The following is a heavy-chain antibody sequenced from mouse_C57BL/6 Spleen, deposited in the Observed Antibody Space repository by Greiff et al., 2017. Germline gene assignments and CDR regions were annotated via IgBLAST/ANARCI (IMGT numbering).Heavy chain of an antibody. Sequence: EVQLVESGAGLVKPGGSLKLSCAASGFTFTDYGMHWVRQAPEQGLEWVAYISSGSSTIYYADTVKGRFTISRDNAKNTLYLQMTRLTSEDTAMYYSARRGQACYFDDWGQGTTLTVSS. V-gene: IGHV5-17*01. CDR1: GFTFTDYG. J-gene: IGHJ2*01. CDR2: ISSGSSTI. D-gene: IGHD3-2*02. CDR3: ARRGQACYFDD.